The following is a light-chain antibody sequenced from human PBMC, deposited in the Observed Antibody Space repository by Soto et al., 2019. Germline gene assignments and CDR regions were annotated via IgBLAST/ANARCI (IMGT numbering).Light chain of an antibody. J-gene: IGKJ4*01. CDR2: AAS. Sequence: DIQMTQSPSSVSASLGDRVTITCRASQTISNYLNWYQQKPGKAPKLLISAASTLQSGVPYRFSGGGSGTDFTLAISSLQPEDVATYYCQQSFSVPPTFVGGTKVAIK. CDR3: QQSFSVPPT. V-gene: IGKV1-39*01. CDR1: QTISNY.